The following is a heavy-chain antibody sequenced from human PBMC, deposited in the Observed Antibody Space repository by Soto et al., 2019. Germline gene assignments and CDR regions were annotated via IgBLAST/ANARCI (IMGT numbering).Heavy chain of an antibody. J-gene: IGHJ6*02. V-gene: IGHV4-30-4*02. CDR3: ARVPSPFDFYYAMDV. CDR2: IFSSGTT. Sequence: PSETLCLTCTVSGDSIGPGNKYWSWIRQAPGKGLEWIGYIFSSGTTYYNPSLKSRLTMSLDTSQNQFSLKLNSVTAADTAVYFCARVPSPFDFYYAMDVWGQGTTVT. CDR1: GDSIGPGNKY. D-gene: IGHD3-16*01.